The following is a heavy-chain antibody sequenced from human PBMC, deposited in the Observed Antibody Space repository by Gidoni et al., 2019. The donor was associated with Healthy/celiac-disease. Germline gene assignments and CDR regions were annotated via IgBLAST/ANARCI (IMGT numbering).Heavy chain of an antibody. Sequence: VQLVESGGGVVQPGRSLRLSCAASGFTFSSSGMHWVRQAPGQGLEWVAVRWYDRSNKYYADSVKGRFTISRDNSKNTLYLQMNSLRAEDTAVYYCARPGGYSGYDYGYYFDYWGQGTLVTVSS. V-gene: IGHV3-33*01. CDR2: RWYDRSNK. CDR1: GFTFSSSG. CDR3: ARPGGYSGYDYGYYFDY. D-gene: IGHD5-12*01. J-gene: IGHJ4*02.